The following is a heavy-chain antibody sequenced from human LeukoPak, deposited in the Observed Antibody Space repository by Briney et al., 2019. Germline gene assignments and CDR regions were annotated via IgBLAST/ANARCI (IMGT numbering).Heavy chain of an antibody. D-gene: IGHD3-10*01. CDR3: ARDLDQYNGRFGGFGHDF. Sequence: ASVKVSCKASGGTFSSYAINWVRQAPGQGLEWMGWISAYNGNTNYAQSLQGRVTMTTDTSTSTVYMEMRGLTSDDTAVYYCARDLDQYNGRFGGFGHDFWGQGTLVTVSS. J-gene: IGHJ4*02. V-gene: IGHV1-18*01. CDR2: ISAYNGNT. CDR1: GGTFSSYA.